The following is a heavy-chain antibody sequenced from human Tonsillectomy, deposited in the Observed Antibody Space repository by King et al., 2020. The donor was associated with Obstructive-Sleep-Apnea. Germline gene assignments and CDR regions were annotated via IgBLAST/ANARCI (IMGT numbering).Heavy chain of an antibody. D-gene: IGHD6-13*01. CDR1: GGSFSDYY. CDR2: INHSGST. CDR3: ERGSGAADVNWFDP. V-gene: IGHV4-34*01. J-gene: IGHJ5*02. Sequence: VQLQQWGAGLLKPTDTLSLTCAVYGGSFSDYYWSWIRQPPGKGLEWIGEINHSGSTNYNSSLKSRVTISVDMSKNQFSLKLTSVTAADTAVYYCERGSGAADVNWFDPWGQGALVTVSS.